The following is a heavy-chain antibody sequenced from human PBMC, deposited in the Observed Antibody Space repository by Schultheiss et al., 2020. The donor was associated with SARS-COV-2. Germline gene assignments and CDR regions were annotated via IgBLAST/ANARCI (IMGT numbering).Heavy chain of an antibody. CDR2: ISSGTNTI. CDR1: GFSFSSYS. CDR3: AHSSSFADY. V-gene: IGHV3-48*01. J-gene: IGHJ4*02. D-gene: IGHD6-6*01. Sequence: GGSLRLSCAASGFSFSSYSMNWVRQAPGKGLEWVSYISSGTNTIYHADSVKGRFTISRDKAKSSLYLQMNSLRAEDTAVYYCAHSSSFADYWGQGTLVTVSS.